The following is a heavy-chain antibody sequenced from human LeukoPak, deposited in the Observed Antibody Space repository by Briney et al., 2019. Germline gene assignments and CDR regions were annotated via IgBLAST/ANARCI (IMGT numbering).Heavy chain of an antibody. CDR2: IYTTGSI. V-gene: IGHV4-4*07. CDR3: ARDSGTTGEVKFDP. D-gene: IGHD3-10*01. J-gene: IGHJ5*02. CDR1: GDSINNFY. Sequence: PSETLSLTCTVSGDSINNFYLSWIRQPAGQGLQWIGRIYTTGSITYNSSLKSRVTMSVDRSKKNFSLRLSSVTAADTAVYYCARDSGTTGEVKFDPWGPGSLVTVSS.